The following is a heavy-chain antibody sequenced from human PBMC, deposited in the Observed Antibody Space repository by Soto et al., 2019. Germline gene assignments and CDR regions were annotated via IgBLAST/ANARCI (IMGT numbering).Heavy chain of an antibody. Sequence: QVQLVQSGAEVKKPGASVKVSCKTSGYTFTSYDINWVRQAAGQGLEWMGWMNPNNGNTGYAQKFQGRVTMTRNTSESTAYMELNSLRSEDTAVYYCARGLKMTTVTHYYYYYMALWGKGTTVTVSS. D-gene: IGHD4-4*01. V-gene: IGHV1-8*01. J-gene: IGHJ6*03. CDR3: ARGLKMTTVTHYYYYYMAL. CDR2: MNPNNGNT. CDR1: GYTFTSYD.